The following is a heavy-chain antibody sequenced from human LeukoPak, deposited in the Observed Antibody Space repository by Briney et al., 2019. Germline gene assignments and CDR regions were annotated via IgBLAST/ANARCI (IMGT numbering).Heavy chain of an antibody. J-gene: IGHJ4*02. CDR3: ARGEYTYGYDY. CDR1: GYTFTDYY. V-gene: IGHV1-2*02. D-gene: IGHD5-18*01. CDR2: INPNSGGT. Sequence: GASVKVSCKASGYTFTDYYMHWVRQTPGQGLEWVGWINPNSGGTNYAQKFQGRVTMTRDTSISTAYMELSRLRSGDTAFYYCARGEYTYGYDYWGQGTLVTVSS.